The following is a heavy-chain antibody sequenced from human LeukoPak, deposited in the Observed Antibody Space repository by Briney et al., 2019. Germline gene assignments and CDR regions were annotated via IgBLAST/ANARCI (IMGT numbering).Heavy chain of an antibody. CDR2: IYYSGST. Sequence: PGGSLRLSCAASGFTFSSYEMNWVRQAPGKGLEWIGTIYYSGSTYYNPSLKSRVTISVDTSKNQFSLKLSSVTAADTAVYYCARQEVYCSSTSCYVRGYSYGTFFDYWGQGTLVTVSS. J-gene: IGHJ4*02. V-gene: IGHV4-39*01. D-gene: IGHD2-2*01. CDR1: GFTFSSYE. CDR3: ARQEVYCSSTSCYVRGYSYGTFFDY.